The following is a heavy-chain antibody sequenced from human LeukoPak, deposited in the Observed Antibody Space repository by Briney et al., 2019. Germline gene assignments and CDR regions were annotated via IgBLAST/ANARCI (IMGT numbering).Heavy chain of an antibody. J-gene: IGHJ3*02. CDR1: GGSISSYY. D-gene: IGHD3-22*01. CDR3: ARVDLDYDSSGYLLAFDI. CDR2: IYYSGST. V-gene: IGHV4-59*01. Sequence: PSETLSLTCTVSGGSISSYYWSWIRQPPGKGLEWIGYIYYSGSTNYNPSLKSRVTISVDTSKNQFSLRLSSVTAADTAVYYCARVDLDYDSSGYLLAFDIWGQGTMVTVSS.